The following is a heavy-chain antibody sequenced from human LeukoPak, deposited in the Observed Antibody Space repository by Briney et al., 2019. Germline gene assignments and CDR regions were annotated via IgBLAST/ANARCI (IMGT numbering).Heavy chain of an antibody. V-gene: IGHV1-2*02. CDR2: INPDSGGT. CDR3: ARERDNRYCSSISCYAFDY. D-gene: IGHD2-2*01. CDR1: GYTFTGYY. Sequence: ASVKVSCKASGYTFTGYYMHWVRQAPGQGLEWMGWINPDSGGTNYAQKFQGRVTMTRDTSISTAYMELSRLRSDDTAVYYCARERDNRYCSSISCYAFDYWGQGTLVTVSS. J-gene: IGHJ4*02.